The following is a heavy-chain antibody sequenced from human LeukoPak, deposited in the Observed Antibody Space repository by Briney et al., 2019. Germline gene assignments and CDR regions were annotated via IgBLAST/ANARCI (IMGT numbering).Heavy chain of an antibody. CDR1: GASINTSNFY. D-gene: IGHD3-10*01. CDR3: ARQGTMTRGGYWLDP. J-gene: IGHJ5*02. CDR2: VSHTGST. Sequence: SETLSLTCTVSGASINTSNFYWGWIRQPPGKGLESIGSVSHTGSTYSNPSLNSRVTISVDTSRNQFSLKLTSVTAADTAVYFCARQGTMTRGGYWLDPWGQGSLVTVSS. V-gene: IGHV4-39*01.